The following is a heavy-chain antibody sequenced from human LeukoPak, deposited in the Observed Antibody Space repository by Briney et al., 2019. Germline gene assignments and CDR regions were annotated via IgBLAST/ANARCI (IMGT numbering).Heavy chain of an antibody. D-gene: IGHD6-13*01. V-gene: IGHV3-7*01. J-gene: IGHJ4*02. CDR1: GFNFRAYW. Sequence: GGSLRLSCTTSGFNFRAYWMGWVRQAPGKGLEWVASIKQDGSAKYYVDSVKSRFTISRDNAKNSVYLQMSSLRAEDTAVYYCVRDSYSSSWSGLFDYWGQGTLVTVSS. CDR2: IKQDGSAK. CDR3: VRDSYSSSWSGLFDY.